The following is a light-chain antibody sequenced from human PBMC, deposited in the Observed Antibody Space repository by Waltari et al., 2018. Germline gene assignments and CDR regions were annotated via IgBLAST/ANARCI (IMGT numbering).Light chain of an antibody. CDR3: CSYAHSRTWV. CDR2: EGS. Sequence: QSALTQPASVSGSPGQSITISCTGSSRDVGASDLVSWYQQHPGKAPTVLIFEGSQRPSGVSDRFSGSKSANTASLTISGLQPEDEADYYCCSYAHSRTWVFGGGTTVTVL. J-gene: IGLJ3*02. V-gene: IGLV2-23*01. CDR1: SRDVGASDL.